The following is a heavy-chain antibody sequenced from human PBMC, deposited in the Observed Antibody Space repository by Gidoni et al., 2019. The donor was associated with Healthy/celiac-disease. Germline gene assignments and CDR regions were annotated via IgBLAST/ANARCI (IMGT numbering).Heavy chain of an antibody. CDR1: GFTFSTYW. CDR3: ARGLQYYYDSSGYSNWFDP. CDR2: INSDGSST. D-gene: IGHD3-22*01. V-gene: IGHV3-74*01. J-gene: IGHJ5*02. Sequence: EVQLVASGGGLVQPGGSLRLSCAASGFTFSTYWIPWVRQAPGKGLVWVSRINSDGSSTSYADSVKGRFTISRDNAKNTLYLQMNSLRAEDTAVYYCARGLQYYYDSSGYSNWFDPWGQGTLVTVSS.